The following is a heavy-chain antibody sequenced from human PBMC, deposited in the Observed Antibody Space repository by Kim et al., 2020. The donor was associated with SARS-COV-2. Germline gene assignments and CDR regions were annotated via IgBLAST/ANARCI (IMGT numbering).Heavy chain of an antibody. Sequence: SETLSLTCTVSGGSISSSSYYWGWIRQPPGKGLEWIGSIYYSGSTYYNPSLKSRVTISVDTSKNQFSLKLSSVTAADTAVYYCARDGLHPGPSYYYYYGMDVWGQGTTVTVSS. CDR3: ARDGLHPGPSYYYYYGMDV. CDR1: GGSISSSSYY. D-gene: IGHD4-4*01. V-gene: IGHV4-39*01. J-gene: IGHJ6*02. CDR2: IYYSGST.